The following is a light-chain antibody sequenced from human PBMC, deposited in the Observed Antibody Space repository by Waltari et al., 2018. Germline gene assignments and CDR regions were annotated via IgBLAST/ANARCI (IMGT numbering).Light chain of an antibody. CDR3: QHYVSLPVT. J-gene: IGKJ1*01. V-gene: IGKV3-20*01. Sequence: EIVLTQSPGTLSLSTGDRATRSCRASQSVSRTLAWYQQKPGQAPRLLIYDASSRATGIPDRFSGSVSGTDFSLTITRLEPEDFAVYYCQHYVSLPVTFGQGTKVEIK. CDR1: QSVSRT. CDR2: DAS.